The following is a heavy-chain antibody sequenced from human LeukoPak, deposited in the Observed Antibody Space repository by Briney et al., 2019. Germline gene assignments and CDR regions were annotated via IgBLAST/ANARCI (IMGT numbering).Heavy chain of an antibody. CDR2: IYYSGST. V-gene: IGHV4-39*01. J-gene: IGHJ4*02. CDR3: ARLIVVPAAISDPFDY. Sequence: PSETLSLTCTVSGVPISSSSYYWGWIRQPPGKGLEWIGSIYYSGSTYYNPALKSRVPISVDTSKNQFSLKLSSVTAADTAVYYCARLIVVPAAISDPFDYWGQGTLVTVSS. D-gene: IGHD2-2*02. CDR1: GVPISSSSYY.